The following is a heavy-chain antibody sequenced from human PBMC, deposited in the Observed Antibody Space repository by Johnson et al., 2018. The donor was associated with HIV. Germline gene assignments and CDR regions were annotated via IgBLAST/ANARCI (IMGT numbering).Heavy chain of an antibody. D-gene: IGHD6-13*01. V-gene: IGHV3-30*02. CDR1: GFTFSSYG. Sequence: VQLVESGGGVVQPGGSLRLSCAASGFTFSSYGMHWVRQAPGKGLEWVAFIRYDGSNKYYVDSVKGRFTISRDNAKNSLYLQMKSLRAEDTAVYYCAREPLVPNGFDIWGQGTMVTVSS. J-gene: IGHJ3*02. CDR3: AREPLVPNGFDI. CDR2: IRYDGSNK.